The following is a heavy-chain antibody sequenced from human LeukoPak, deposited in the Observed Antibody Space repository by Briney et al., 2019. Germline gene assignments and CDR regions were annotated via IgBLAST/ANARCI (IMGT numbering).Heavy chain of an antibody. Sequence: SETLSLTCTVSGGSISSSSYYWGWIRQPPGKGLEWIGSIYYSGSTYYNPSLKSRVTISVDTSKNQFSLKLSSVTAADTAVYYCARGRYCSSTSCYGGVGGYWGQGTLVTVSS. CDR2: IYYSGST. D-gene: IGHD2-2*01. V-gene: IGHV4-39*07. J-gene: IGHJ4*02. CDR1: GGSISSSSYY. CDR3: ARGRYCSSTSCYGGVGGY.